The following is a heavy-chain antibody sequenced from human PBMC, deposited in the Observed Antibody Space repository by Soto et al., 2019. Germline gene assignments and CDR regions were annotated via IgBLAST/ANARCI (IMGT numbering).Heavy chain of an antibody. Sequence: ASVKVSCKVSGYTLTELSMHWVRQAPGKGLEWMGGFDPEDGETIYAQKFQGRVTMTEDTSTDTAYMELSSLRSEDTAVYYCATDAMTTGTTYYYDYMDVWGKGTTVTVSS. D-gene: IGHD4-17*01. CDR3: ATDAMTTGTTYYYDYMDV. J-gene: IGHJ6*03. CDR2: FDPEDGET. CDR1: GYTLTELS. V-gene: IGHV1-24*01.